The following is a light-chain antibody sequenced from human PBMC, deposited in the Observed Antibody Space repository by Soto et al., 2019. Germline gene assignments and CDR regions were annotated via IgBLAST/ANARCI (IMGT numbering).Light chain of an antibody. CDR2: AAS. V-gene: IGKV1-39*01. J-gene: IGKJ3*01. CDR3: QQTYTTPRGFT. CDR1: QSISSY. Sequence: DIQMTQSPSSLSASVGDRVTITCRASQSISSYLNWYQQKPGKAPRLLIYAASNLQSGVPSRFXGSGSGTDFTLTISSLQPEDFGTYYCQQTYTTPRGFTFGPGTKVDIK.